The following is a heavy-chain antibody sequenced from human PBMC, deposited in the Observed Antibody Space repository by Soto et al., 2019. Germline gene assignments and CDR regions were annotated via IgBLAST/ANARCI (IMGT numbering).Heavy chain of an antibody. CDR1: GFTFSTYA. V-gene: IGHV3-23*01. J-gene: IGHJ6*02. CDR3: ATRVHGYYPGKYYYGMDV. D-gene: IGHD3-22*01. Sequence: GGSLRLSCVASGFTFSTYAMNWVRQAPGKGPDWVSGISSSGGSTYYADSVMGRFTISRDNSKNTLYLQMNSLRAEDTAVYYWATRVHGYYPGKYYYGMDVWGQGTTVTVSS. CDR2: ISSSGGST.